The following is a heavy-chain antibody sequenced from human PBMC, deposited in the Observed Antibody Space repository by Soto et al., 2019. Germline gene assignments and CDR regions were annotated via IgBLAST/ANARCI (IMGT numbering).Heavy chain of an antibody. V-gene: IGHV3-33*01. D-gene: IGHD1-1*01. CDR2: IVSDGSAK. CDR3: GRDDAFGNENSSDI. CDR1: GFPFSTYG. Sequence: QVQLVESGGGGFQPGTSLRLSCAVSGFPFSTYGFHWVRQPPGKGLEWVAVIVSDGSAKYHADSVEGRFTISRDNSKDKLYLQMNSLRAAGTAIYYCGRDDAFGNENSSDILGEGTMVTVSS. J-gene: IGHJ3*02.